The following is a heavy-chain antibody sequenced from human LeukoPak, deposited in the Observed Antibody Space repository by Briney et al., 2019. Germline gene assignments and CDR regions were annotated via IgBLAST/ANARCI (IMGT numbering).Heavy chain of an antibody. V-gene: IGHV3-30*18. D-gene: IGHD2-2*01. J-gene: IGHJ6*02. Sequence: GTSLRLSCVVSGFTISTHGMHWARQAPGKGLEWVAMISHDGSIEHYGDSVKGRLTISRDNSKNTLYLQMNSLRDEDTGVYYCAKALGYCSSTSCYGYYYYYYGMDVWGQGTTVTVSS. CDR1: GFTISTHG. CDR2: ISHDGSIE. CDR3: AKALGYCSSTSCYGYYYYYYGMDV.